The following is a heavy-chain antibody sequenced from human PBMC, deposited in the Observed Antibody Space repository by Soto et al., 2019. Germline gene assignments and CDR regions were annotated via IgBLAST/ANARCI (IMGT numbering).Heavy chain of an antibody. CDR2: IYDNGGS. D-gene: IGHD7-27*01. J-gene: IGHJ6*02. V-gene: IGHV4-59*12. CDR3: ARTPNNYYGMDV. Sequence: SETLSFTCTVSGGSIRNYYWTWIRQPPGKGLEWIGYIYDNGGSNYNPSLKSRVTMSVDTSKNQYSLKLSSVTAADTAVYYCARTPNNYYGMDVWGQGTTVTVSS. CDR1: GGSIRNYY.